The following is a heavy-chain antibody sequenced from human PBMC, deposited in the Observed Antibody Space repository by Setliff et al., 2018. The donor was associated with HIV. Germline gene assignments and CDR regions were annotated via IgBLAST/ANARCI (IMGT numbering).Heavy chain of an antibody. J-gene: IGHJ3*02. CDR1: GYTFTIYG. CDR3: ARVGVTEAFDI. Sequence: ASVKVSCKPSGYTFTIYGLSWVRQAPGQGLEWRGWISTYSDETSSSQNLQGRLTMTTDTSTGTAYMELRSLRSDDTAVYYCARVGVTEAFDIWGQGTMVTVSS. CDR2: ISTYSDET. D-gene: IGHD1-26*01. V-gene: IGHV1-18*01.